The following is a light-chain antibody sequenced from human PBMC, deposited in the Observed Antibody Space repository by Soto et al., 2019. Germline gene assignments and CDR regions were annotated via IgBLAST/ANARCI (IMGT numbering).Light chain of an antibody. CDR1: QSVSSSF. CDR2: GAS. J-gene: IGKJ1*01. Sequence: EIVLTQSPGTLSLSPGERATLSCRASQSVSSSFLAWCQQKPGQAPRLLIYGASSRATGIPDRFSGSGSGTDLTLTISRLEPEDFAVYYCQHYGSSPWTFGQGTKVEIK. V-gene: IGKV3-20*01. CDR3: QHYGSSPWT.